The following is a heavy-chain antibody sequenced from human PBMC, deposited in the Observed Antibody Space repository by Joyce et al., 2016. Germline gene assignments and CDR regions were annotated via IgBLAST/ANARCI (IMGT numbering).Heavy chain of an antibody. CDR2: RKQDGSAK. J-gene: IGHJ4*02. D-gene: IGHD5-18*01. Sequence: EVQLVESGGGLVQPGESLRLSCAASGFTFSDFWMSWVRQTTGKGMEWVANRKQDGSAKYDVDSVKGRFTISRDNAKNSLSLQLISLRAEDTAVYYCARGGYTFFNDWGQGTLVTVSS. CDR1: GFTFSDFW. CDR3: ARGGYTFFND. V-gene: IGHV3-7*05.